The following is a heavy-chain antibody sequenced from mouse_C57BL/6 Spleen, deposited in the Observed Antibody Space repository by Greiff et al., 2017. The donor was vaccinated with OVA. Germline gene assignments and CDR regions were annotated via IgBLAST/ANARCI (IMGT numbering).Heavy chain of an antibody. CDR1: GYTFTSYW. V-gene: IGHV1-7*01. J-gene: IGHJ2*01. D-gene: IGHD1-1*01. CDR3: ARWDYGSPYYFDY. CDR2: INPSSGYT. Sequence: VQLQQSGAELAEPGASVKLSCKASGYTFTSYWMHWVKQRPGQGLEWIGYINPSSGYTKYNQKFKDKATLTADKSSSTAYMQLSSLTYEDSAVYYCARWDYGSPYYFDYWGQGTTLTVSS.